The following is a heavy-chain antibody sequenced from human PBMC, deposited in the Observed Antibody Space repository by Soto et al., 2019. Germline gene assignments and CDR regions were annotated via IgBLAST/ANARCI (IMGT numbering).Heavy chain of an antibody. J-gene: IGHJ4*02. D-gene: IGHD1-1*01. CDR1: GGSISSGGYF. CDR2: IFYSGTT. CDR3: AGAVLY. Sequence: QVQLQESGPGLVKPSQTLSLTCTVSGGSISSGGYFWSWIRQPPGKGLEWIGNIFYSGTTYCNPSVKSRVTISVDTSKNQYSLKLSSVTAADTAVYFCAGAVLYWGQGTLVTVSS. V-gene: IGHV4-31*03.